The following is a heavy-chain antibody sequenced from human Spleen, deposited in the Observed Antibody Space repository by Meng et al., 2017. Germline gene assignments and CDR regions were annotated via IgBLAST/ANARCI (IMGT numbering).Heavy chain of an antibody. V-gene: IGHV4-61*01. Sequence: QVRLQESCPGLVRPSETLYLTCTVSGGSVSSGSYYWSWLRQPPGQGLELIGYIYYSGHTNYNPALKSRVTISADTSKNQFSLKLTSVTAADTAVYYCAREAGGTASYDYWGQGTLVTVSS. J-gene: IGHJ4*02. CDR2: IYYSGHT. CDR1: GGSVSSGSYY. D-gene: IGHD5-18*01. CDR3: AREAGGTASYDY.